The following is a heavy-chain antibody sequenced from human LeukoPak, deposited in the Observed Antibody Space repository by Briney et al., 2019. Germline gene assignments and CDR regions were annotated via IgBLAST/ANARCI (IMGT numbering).Heavy chain of an antibody. V-gene: IGHV4-39*01. CDR3: ASHSGSYLVFDY. CDR2: IYYSGST. J-gene: IGHJ4*02. Sequence: PSETLSLTCTVSGGSISSSSYYWGWNRQPPGKGLEWIGSIYYSGSTYYNPSLKSRVTISVDTSKNQFSLKLSSVTAADTAVYYCASHSGSYLVFDYWGQGTLVTVSS. CDR1: GGSISSSSYY. D-gene: IGHD1-26*01.